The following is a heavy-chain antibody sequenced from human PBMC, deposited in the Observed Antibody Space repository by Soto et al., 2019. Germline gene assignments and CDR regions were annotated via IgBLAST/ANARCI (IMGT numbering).Heavy chain of an antibody. CDR1: GFTFSTYT. J-gene: IGHJ4*02. D-gene: IGHD2-2*01. Sequence: GGSLRLSCAASGFTFSTYTMSWVRRAPGKGLEWVSAISGSGASPSYADSVQGRFTISRDNPKRTLYLQMNDLRAEDTAVYYCAKARCSTTNCYVPDYWGQGTLVTVSS. V-gene: IGHV3-23*01. CDR3: AKARCSTTNCYVPDY. CDR2: ISGSGASP.